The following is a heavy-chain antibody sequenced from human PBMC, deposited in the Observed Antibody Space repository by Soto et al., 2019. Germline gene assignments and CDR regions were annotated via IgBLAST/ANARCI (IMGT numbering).Heavy chain of an antibody. V-gene: IGHV1-69*13. D-gene: IGHD3-22*01. CDR3: ARANYDSSGSYYYYGMDV. J-gene: IGHJ6*02. CDR1: GGTFSSYA. Sequence: ASVKVSCKASGGTFSSYAISWVRQAPGQGLEWMGGIIPIFGTANYAQKFQGRVTITADESTSTAYMELSSLRSEDTAVYYCARANYDSSGSYYYYGMDVWGQGTTVTVSS. CDR2: IIPIFGTA.